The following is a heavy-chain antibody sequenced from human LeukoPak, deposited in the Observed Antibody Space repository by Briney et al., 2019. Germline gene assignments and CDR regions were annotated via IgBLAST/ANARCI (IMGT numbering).Heavy chain of an antibody. CDR2: INPNSGGT. CDR1: GYTFTGYY. D-gene: IGHD2-2*01. J-gene: IGHJ3*02. V-gene: IGHV1-2*02. Sequence: GASVKVSCKASGYTFTGYYMHWVRQAPGQGLEWMGWINPNSGGTNYAQKFQGRVTMTRDTSISTAYMELSRLRSDDTAVYYCARRAYCSSTSCPDAFDIWGQGTMVTVSS. CDR3: ARRAYCSSTSCPDAFDI.